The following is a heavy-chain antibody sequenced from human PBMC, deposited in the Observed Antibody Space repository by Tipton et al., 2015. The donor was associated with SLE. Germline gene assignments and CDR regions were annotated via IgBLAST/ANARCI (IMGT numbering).Heavy chain of an antibody. D-gene: IGHD3-10*01. CDR1: GGSFSGYY. CDR2: INHSGST. CDR3: ARGLRFGELPLNYYYMDA. Sequence: TLSLTCAVYGGSFSGYYWSWIRQPPGKGLEWIGEINHSGSTNYNPSLKSRVTISVDTSKNQFSLKLSSVTAADTAVYYCARGLRFGELPLNYYYMDAWGKGTTVTVSS. J-gene: IGHJ6*03. V-gene: IGHV4-34*01.